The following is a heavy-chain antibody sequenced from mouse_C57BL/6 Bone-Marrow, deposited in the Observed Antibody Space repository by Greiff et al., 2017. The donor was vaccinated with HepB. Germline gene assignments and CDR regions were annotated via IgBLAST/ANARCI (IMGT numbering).Heavy chain of an antibody. V-gene: IGHV1-81*01. CDR1: GYTFTSYG. CDR2: IYPRSGNT. D-gene: IGHD1-1*01. J-gene: IGHJ1*01. Sequence: QVQLQQSGAELARPGASVKLSCKASGYTFTSYGISWVKQRTGQGLEWIGEIYPRSGNTYYNEKFKGKATLTADKSSSTAYMELRSLTSEDSAVYFCARLGYGSNYWYFDVWGAVTTVTVSS. CDR3: ARLGYGSNYWYFDV.